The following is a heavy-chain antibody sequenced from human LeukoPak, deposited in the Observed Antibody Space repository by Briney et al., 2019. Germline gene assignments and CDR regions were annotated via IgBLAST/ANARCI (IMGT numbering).Heavy chain of an antibody. J-gene: IGHJ4*02. CDR3: ARAGYSSGYDY. CDR1: GFTFSSYW. Sequence: EGSLRLSCAASGFTFSSYWMAWVRQAPGKGLEWLANIGKDGSQTYYVDSMEGRFTISRDNAKNSLYLQMNSLRAEDTALYYCARAGYSSGYDYWGQGTLVTVSS. V-gene: IGHV3-7*01. D-gene: IGHD6-19*01. CDR2: IGKDGSQT.